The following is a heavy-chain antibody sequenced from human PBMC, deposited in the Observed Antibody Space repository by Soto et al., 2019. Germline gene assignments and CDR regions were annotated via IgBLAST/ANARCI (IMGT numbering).Heavy chain of an antibody. Sequence: ASVKVSCKASGGTFSSYAISWVRLAPGQGLEWMGGIIPIFGTANYAQKFQGRVTITADESTSTAYMELSSLRSEDTAVYYCAREGDFWSGTAGLYYGMDVWGQGTTVTVSS. V-gene: IGHV1-69*13. CDR1: GGTFSSYA. CDR2: IIPIFGTA. J-gene: IGHJ6*02. CDR3: AREGDFWSGTAGLYYGMDV. D-gene: IGHD3-3*01.